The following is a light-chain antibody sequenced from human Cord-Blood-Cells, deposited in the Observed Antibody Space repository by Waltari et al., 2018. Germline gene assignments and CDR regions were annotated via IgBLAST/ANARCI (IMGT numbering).Light chain of an antibody. V-gene: IGKV1-5*03. CDR2: KAS. CDR1: QSISSW. CDR3: QQYNSYST. Sequence: IQMTQYPSPLSASVGDKVTITCRASQSISSWLAWYQQKPGKAPKLLIYKASSLESGGPSRFSGSGSGTEFTLTISSLQPDDFATYYCQQYNSYSTFGQGTKVEIK. J-gene: IGKJ1*01.